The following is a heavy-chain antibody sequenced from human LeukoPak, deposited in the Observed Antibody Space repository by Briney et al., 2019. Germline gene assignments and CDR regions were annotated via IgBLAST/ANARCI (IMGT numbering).Heavy chain of an antibody. CDR3: ARIRRDGYNIDY. J-gene: IGHJ4*02. CDR1: GGSISSGDYY. V-gene: IGHV4-30-4*01. D-gene: IGHD5-24*01. Sequence: SETLSLTCTVSGGSISSGDYYWSWIRQPPGKGLEWIGYIYYSGSTYYNPSPKSRVTISVDTSKNQFSLKLSSVTAADTAVYYCARIRRDGYNIDYWGQGTLVTVSS. CDR2: IYYSGST.